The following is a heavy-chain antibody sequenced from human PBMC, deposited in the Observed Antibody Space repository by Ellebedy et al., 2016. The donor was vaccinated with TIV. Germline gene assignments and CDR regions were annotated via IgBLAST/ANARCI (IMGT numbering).Heavy chain of an antibody. Sequence: GESLKISCEASGFTFSRNWISWFRLAPGKGLEWVANIKEDGSEKHYVDFVRGRFTISRDNSKNTLFLQMSSLRAEDTAVYFCARRSTDFAFDSWGQGTLVTVSS. CDR3: ARRSTDFAFDS. CDR2: IKEDGSEK. CDR1: GFTFSRNW. V-gene: IGHV3-7*03. J-gene: IGHJ4*02. D-gene: IGHD3/OR15-3a*01.